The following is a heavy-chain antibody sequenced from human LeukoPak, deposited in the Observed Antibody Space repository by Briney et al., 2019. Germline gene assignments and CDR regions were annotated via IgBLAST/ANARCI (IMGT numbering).Heavy chain of an antibody. CDR1: GFTFSSHA. J-gene: IGHJ4*02. CDR3: VRTVATVGVSKPLDY. CDR2: ISYDGSIS. V-gene: IGHV3-30*04. D-gene: IGHD4-23*01. Sequence: RTGGSLRLSCTASGFTFSSHAMHWVRQTPGKGLEWVTVISYDGSISYYTDSVKGRFTFSRDNSKNTLYLQMNSLRAEDTAVYYCVRTVATVGVSKPLDYWGQGALVIVSS.